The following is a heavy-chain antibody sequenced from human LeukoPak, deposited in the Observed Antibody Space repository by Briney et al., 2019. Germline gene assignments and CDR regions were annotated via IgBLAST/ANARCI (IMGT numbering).Heavy chain of an antibody. CDR3: ARRDGAYYGSGSSPFDY. V-gene: IGHV5-51*01. D-gene: IGHD3-10*01. Sequence: GESLKISCKGSGYSFTSYWIGWVRQMPGKGLEWMGIIYPGDSDTRYNPSFQGRVTMSADKSISTAYLQWSSLKASDTAMYYCARRDGAYYGSGSSPFDYWGQGTLVSVSS. CDR1: GYSFTSYW. CDR2: IYPGDSDT. J-gene: IGHJ4*02.